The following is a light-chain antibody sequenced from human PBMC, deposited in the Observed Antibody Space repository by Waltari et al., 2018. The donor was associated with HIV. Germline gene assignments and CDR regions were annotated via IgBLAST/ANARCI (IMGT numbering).Light chain of an antibody. CDR3: CSYAGSPYV. CDR2: DVS. V-gene: IGLV2-23*02. J-gene: IGLJ1*01. Sequence: TISCTGTSSDVGGYNYVSWYQQHPGKAPKVMIYDVSKRPSGVSNRFSGSKSGNTASLTISGLQAEDEADYYCCSYAGSPYVFGTGTKVTVL. CDR1: SSDVGGYNY.